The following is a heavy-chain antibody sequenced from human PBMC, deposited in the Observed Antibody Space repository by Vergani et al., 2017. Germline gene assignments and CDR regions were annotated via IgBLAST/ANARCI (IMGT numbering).Heavy chain of an antibody. CDR3: ARRSGYYLAFDY. Sequence: QVQLQESGPGLVKPSETLSLTCAVSGDSISSGYYWGWIRQPPGKGLEWIGSIYHSGSTYYNPSLKSRVTISVDTSKNQFSLKLSSVTAADTAVYYCARRSGYYLAFDYWGQGTLVTVSS. D-gene: IGHD3-22*01. V-gene: IGHV4-38-2*01. J-gene: IGHJ4*02. CDR2: IYHSGST. CDR1: GDSISSGYY.